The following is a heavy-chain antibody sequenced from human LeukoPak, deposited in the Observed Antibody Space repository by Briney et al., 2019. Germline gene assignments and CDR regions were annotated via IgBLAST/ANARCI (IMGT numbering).Heavy chain of an antibody. CDR1: GFTFSSYG. CDR2: IWYDGSNK. V-gene: IGHV3-33*01. D-gene: IGHD3-22*01. J-gene: IGHJ4*02. CDR3: ARDNYYDSSSGFDY. Sequence: GGSLRLSCAASGFTFSSYGMHWVRQAPGKGLEWVAVIWYDGSNKYYADPVKGRFTISRDNAKNSLYLQMNSLRAEDTAVYYCARDNYYDSSSGFDYWGQGTLVTVSS.